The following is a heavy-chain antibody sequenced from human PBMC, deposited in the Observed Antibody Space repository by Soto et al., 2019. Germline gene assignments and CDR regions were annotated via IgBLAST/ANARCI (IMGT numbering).Heavy chain of an antibody. CDR2: ISYDGSNK. CDR1: GFTFSSYG. Sequence: PGGSLRLSCEASGFTFSSYGMHWVRQAPGKGLEWVAVISYDGSNKHYADSVKGRFTISRDNSKNTLYLQMNSLRAEDTAVYYCAKVHDSSSFYLPVDYWGQGTLVTVSS. V-gene: IGHV3-30*18. D-gene: IGHD3-22*01. J-gene: IGHJ4*02. CDR3: AKVHDSSSFYLPVDY.